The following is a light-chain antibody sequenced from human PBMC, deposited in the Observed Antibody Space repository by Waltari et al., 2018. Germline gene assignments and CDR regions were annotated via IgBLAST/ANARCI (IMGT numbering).Light chain of an antibody. V-gene: IGLV2-14*01. Sequence: QSALTQPVSVSGSPGQSITISCPGTSSDVGGYNFVPWYQHHPGKVPKLIIYEVNNRPSGVSNRFSGSKSGNTASLTISGLQAEDEADYYCSSYTRHETGIFGGGTKLTVL. J-gene: IGLJ2*01. CDR2: EVN. CDR1: SSDVGGYNF. CDR3: SSYTRHETGI.